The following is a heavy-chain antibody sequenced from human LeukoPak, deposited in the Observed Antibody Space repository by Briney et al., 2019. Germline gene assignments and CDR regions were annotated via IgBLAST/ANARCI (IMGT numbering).Heavy chain of an antibody. D-gene: IGHD5-18*01. CDR2: LSASGGGT. CDR3: ATVLHTSMTTWAAFDT. J-gene: IGHJ3*02. Sequence: PGGSLRLSCAASGLTFSNFAMTWVRQTPGKGLEWVSALSASGGGTFYAPSVKGRFTISRDNSKNTVSLQMNSLRAEDTALYYCATVLHTSMTTWAAFDTWGQGTMATVSS. V-gene: IGHV3-23*01. CDR1: GLTFSNFA.